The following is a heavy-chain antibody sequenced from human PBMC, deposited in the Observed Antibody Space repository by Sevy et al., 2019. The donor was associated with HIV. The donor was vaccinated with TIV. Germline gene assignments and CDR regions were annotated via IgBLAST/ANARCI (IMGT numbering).Heavy chain of an antibody. D-gene: IGHD1-1*01. V-gene: IGHV3-33*01. Sequence: GGSLRLSCVASGFTFRSFCMHWVRQAPGKGLEWVAVIWYDGSTERYADSVQGRFTISRDNSKKTLNLQMNSLRAEDTALYYCARDAERVIVPTAGFDSWGQGTLVTVSS. CDR2: IWYDGSTE. CDR1: GFTFRSFC. J-gene: IGHJ5*01. CDR3: ARDAERVIVPTAGFDS.